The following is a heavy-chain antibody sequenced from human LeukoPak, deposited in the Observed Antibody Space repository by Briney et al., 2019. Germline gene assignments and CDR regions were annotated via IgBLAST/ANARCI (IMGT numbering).Heavy chain of an antibody. CDR2: TYYRSKWYN. J-gene: IGHJ5*02. V-gene: IGHV6-1*01. CDR3: AREEQWLVPGAGWFDP. CDR1: GDSVSSNSAA. D-gene: IGHD6-19*01. Sequence: SQTLSLTCGISGDSVSSNSAAWNWIRQSPSRGLEWLGRTYYRSKWYNDYAVSVKSRITINPDTSKNQFSLQLNSVTPEDTAVYYCAREEQWLVPGAGWFDPWGQGTLVTVSS.